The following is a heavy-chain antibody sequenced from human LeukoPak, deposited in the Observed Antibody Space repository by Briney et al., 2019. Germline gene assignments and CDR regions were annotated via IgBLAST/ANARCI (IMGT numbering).Heavy chain of an antibody. CDR3: ARGRYCSSTRCSPYYFDY. J-gene: IGHJ4*02. V-gene: IGHV4-61*01. D-gene: IGHD2-2*01. CDR2: IYYSGST. CDR1: GGSISSSSYY. Sequence: SETLSLTCTVSGGSISSSSYYWSWIRQPPGKGLEWIGYIYYSGSTNYNPSLKSRVTISVDTSKNQFSLKLSSVTAADTAVYYCARGRYCSSTRCSPYYFDYWGQGTLVTVSS.